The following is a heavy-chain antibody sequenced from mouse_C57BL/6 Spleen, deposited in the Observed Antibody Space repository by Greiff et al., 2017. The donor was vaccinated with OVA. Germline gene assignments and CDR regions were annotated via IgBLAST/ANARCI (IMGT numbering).Heavy chain of an antibody. CDR1: GFTFSDFY. CDR3: ARVQLGGDAMDY. V-gene: IGHV7-1*01. J-gene: IGHJ4*01. Sequence: EVQGVESGGGLVQSGRSLRLSCATSGFTFSDFYMEWVRQAPGKGLEWIAASRNKANDYTTEYSASVKGRFIVSRDTSQSILYLQMNALRAEDTAIYYCARVQLGGDAMDYWGQGTSVTVSS. D-gene: IGHD4-1*02. CDR2: SRNKANDYTT.